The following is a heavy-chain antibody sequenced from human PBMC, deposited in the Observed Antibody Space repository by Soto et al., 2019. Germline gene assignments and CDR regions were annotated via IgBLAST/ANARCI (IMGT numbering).Heavy chain of an antibody. CDR3: ARDNQWLGPYYFDY. Sequence: EVQLVESGGGLVKPGGSLRLSCAASGFTFSSYSMNWVRQAPGKGLEWVSSISSSSSYIYYADSVKGRSTISRDNAKNSLYLQMNSLRAEDTAVYYCARDNQWLGPYYFDYWGQGTLVTVSS. J-gene: IGHJ4*02. V-gene: IGHV3-21*01. CDR1: GFTFSSYS. CDR2: ISSSSSYI. D-gene: IGHD6-19*01.